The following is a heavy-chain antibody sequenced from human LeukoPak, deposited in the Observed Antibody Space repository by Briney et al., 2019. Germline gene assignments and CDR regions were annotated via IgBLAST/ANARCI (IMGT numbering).Heavy chain of an antibody. J-gene: IGHJ3*02. CDR1: GGSISSHY. Sequence: SETLSLTCTVSGGSISSHYWSWIRQPPGKGLEWIGYIYYSGNTNYNPALKSRLTISVDTSKNQFSLRLTSVTAAGTAMYYCARDYYDSRGEAVDIWGQGTMVTVSS. CDR3: ARDYYDSRGEAVDI. CDR2: IYYSGNT. D-gene: IGHD3-22*01. V-gene: IGHV4-59*11.